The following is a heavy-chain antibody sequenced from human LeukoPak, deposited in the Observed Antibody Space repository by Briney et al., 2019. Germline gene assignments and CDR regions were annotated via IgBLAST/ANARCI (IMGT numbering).Heavy chain of an antibody. V-gene: IGHV1-2*02. CDR3: ARDSSDVLTGYYHF. CDR1: GYTFNDYY. CDR2: ISPNSGRT. Sequence: GASVKVSCMTSGYTFNDYYLHWVRQAPGQGLEWMGWISPNSGRTNYPPKFQGRVTLTTDTSISTAYMELSSLISGDTALYYCARDSSDVLTGYYHFWGQGTLVTVSS. J-gene: IGHJ4*02. D-gene: IGHD3-9*01.